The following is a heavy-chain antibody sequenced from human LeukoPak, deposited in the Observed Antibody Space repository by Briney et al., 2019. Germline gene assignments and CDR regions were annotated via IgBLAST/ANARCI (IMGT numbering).Heavy chain of an antibody. J-gene: IGHJ6*02. Sequence: ASVKVSCKASGFTFIGYYMHWVRQAPGQGLEWMGWINPNTGGTNYAQKFQGWVTMTRDTSISTAYMELSRLRSDGTAVYYCARGRATVTTLSGMDVWGQGTTVTVSS. D-gene: IGHD4-17*01. CDR2: INPNTGGT. V-gene: IGHV1-2*04. CDR3: ARGRATVTTLSGMDV. CDR1: GFTFIGYY.